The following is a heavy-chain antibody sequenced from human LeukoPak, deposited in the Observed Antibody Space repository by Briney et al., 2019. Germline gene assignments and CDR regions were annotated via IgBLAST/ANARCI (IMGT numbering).Heavy chain of an antibody. CDR2: IYYSGST. J-gene: IGHJ6*02. Sequence: PSETLSLTCTVSGGSISSYYWSWIRQPPGKGLEWIGYIYYSGSTNYNPSLKSRVTISVDTSKNQFSLKLSSVTAADTAVYYCARGKRWQWLGGYYYYGMDVWGQGTTVTVSS. CDR3: ARGKRWQWLGGYYYYGMDV. V-gene: IGHV4-59*12. D-gene: IGHD6-19*01. CDR1: GGSISSYY.